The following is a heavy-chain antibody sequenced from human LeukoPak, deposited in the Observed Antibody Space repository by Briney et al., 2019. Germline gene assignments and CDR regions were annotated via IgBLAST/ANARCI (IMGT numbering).Heavy chain of an antibody. Sequence: ASVKVSCKASGYTFTSYDINWVRQATGQGLEWMGWMNPNSGNTGYAQKFRGRVTMTRNTSISTAYMELSSLRSEDTAVYYCARALYYYDSSGTNDGFDIWGQGTMVTVSS. V-gene: IGHV1-8*01. CDR3: ARALYYYDSSGTNDGFDI. J-gene: IGHJ3*02. CDR2: MNPNSGNT. CDR1: GYTFTSYD. D-gene: IGHD3-22*01.